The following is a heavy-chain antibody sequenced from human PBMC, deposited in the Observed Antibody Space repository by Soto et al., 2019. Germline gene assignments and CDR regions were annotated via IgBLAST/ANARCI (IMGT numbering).Heavy chain of an antibody. CDR1: GFTFINYA. V-gene: IGHV3-23*01. CDR2: MGWGDASR. Sequence: GGSLRLSCAAAGFTFINYAMSWVRQAPGKGLEWVSTMGWGDASRYYADSVKGRFTRSRDNCNSALYLQMNSLRVGDTDIYYCAKGIIVNTPGTRTFDIWGQGTMVTVSS. D-gene: IGHD2-21*01. J-gene: IGHJ3*02. CDR3: AKGIIVNTPGTRTFDI.